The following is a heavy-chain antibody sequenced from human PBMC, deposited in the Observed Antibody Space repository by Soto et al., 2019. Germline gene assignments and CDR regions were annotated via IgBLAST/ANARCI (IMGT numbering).Heavy chain of an antibody. V-gene: IGHV3-23*01. D-gene: IGHD5-12*01. CDR3: AKDQDGGEAGYLYYFDY. Sequence: EVQLLESGGGLVQPGGSLRLSCAASGFTFSSYAMSWVRQAPGKGLEWVSAISGRGGSTYYADSVKGRFTISRDNSQNTLYLQMNSLRAEDTAVYYCAKDQDGGEAGYLYYFDYWGQGTLVTVSS. CDR2: ISGRGGST. CDR1: GFTFSSYA. J-gene: IGHJ4*02.